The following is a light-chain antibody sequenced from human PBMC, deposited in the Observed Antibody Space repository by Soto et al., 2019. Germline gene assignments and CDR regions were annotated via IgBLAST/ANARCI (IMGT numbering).Light chain of an antibody. CDR3: SSYTSSRTLW. J-gene: IGLJ7*01. V-gene: IGLV2-14*01. Sequence: QSVLTQPASVSGSPGQSITISCTGTSSDVGGYNYVSWYQQHPGKAPKLMIYDVSNRPSGVSNHFSGSKSGNTASLTISGLQAEDEADYYCSSYTSSRTLWFGGGTQLTVL. CDR2: DVS. CDR1: SSDVGGYNY.